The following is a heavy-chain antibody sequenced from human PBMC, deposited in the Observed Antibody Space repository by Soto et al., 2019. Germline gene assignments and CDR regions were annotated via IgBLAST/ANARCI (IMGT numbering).Heavy chain of an antibody. J-gene: IGHJ4*02. CDR3: AREGSHSAYNFAHGIQLWSFDF. CDR1: GGSINTFY. CDR2: IFSSGST. V-gene: IGHV4-4*07. Sequence: SETLSLTCTVSGGSINTFYWSWVRQPAGKGLEWIGRIFSSGSTSFNPSLESRVAMSVDTSKNHFSLNLSSVTAADMAVYYCAREGSHSAYNFAHGIQLWSFDFWGQGALVTVSS. D-gene: IGHD5-12*01.